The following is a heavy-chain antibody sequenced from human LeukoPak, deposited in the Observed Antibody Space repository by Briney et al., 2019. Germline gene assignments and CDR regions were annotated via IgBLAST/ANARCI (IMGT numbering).Heavy chain of an antibody. CDR2: ISYEKNEE. J-gene: IGHJ4*02. Sequence: RGSLRLSCAASGFTLTSYGMHWVRQAPGKGLEWVAVISYEKNEEFYADSVKGRSTISRDSSKNTLYLQMNSLRPEDTAVYYCVKGRSGSSYSPSDSWGQGTLVTVSS. CDR3: VKGRSGSSYSPSDS. CDR1: GFTLTSYG. D-gene: IGHD2-15*01. V-gene: IGHV3-30*18.